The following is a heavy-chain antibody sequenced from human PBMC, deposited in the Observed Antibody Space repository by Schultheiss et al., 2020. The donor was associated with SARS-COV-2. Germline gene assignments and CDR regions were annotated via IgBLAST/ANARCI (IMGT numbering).Heavy chain of an antibody. CDR1: GFTFSNHA. J-gene: IGHJ4*02. D-gene: IGHD3-3*01. CDR3: AKGAPIYYDFWSGPEEIDY. V-gene: IGHV3-64D*06. CDR2: ISNNGDST. Sequence: GGSLRLSCSASGFTFSNHAVHWVRQAPGKGLEYVSAISNNGDSTYYADSVKGRFTISRDNSKNTLYLQMNSLRAEDTAVYYCAKGAPIYYDFWSGPEEIDYWGQGTLVTVSS.